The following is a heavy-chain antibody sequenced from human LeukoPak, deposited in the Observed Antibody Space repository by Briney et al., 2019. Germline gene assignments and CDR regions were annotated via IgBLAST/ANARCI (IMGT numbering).Heavy chain of an antibody. D-gene: IGHD6-25*01. CDR3: ARGGGPDY. Sequence: SQTLSLTCTVSGVSVNSGDYFWSWIRQPPGKGLEWIGYIYYSGSSYYNPSFRSRVAIAVDTSKNQFSPKLNSVTAADTAVYYCARGGGPDYWGQGTLVTVSS. J-gene: IGHJ4*02. CDR2: IYYSGSS. CDR1: GVSVNSGDYF. V-gene: IGHV4-30-4*01.